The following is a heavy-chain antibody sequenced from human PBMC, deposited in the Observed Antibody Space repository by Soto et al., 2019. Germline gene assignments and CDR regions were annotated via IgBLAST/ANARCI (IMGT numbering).Heavy chain of an antibody. J-gene: IGHJ6*02. Sequence: QITLKESGPTLVKPTQTLTLTCTFSGFSVSTGGVGVAWIRQPPGKALEWLALIYWDDDKRYSPFLQSRVTIXKXXSKNQVVLTMTNMDPVDTATYYCAHKGGRGAGMDVWGQGTTVTVSS. CDR3: AHKGGRGAGMDV. V-gene: IGHV2-5*02. CDR1: GFSVSTGGVG. D-gene: IGHD2-15*01. CDR2: IYWDDDK.